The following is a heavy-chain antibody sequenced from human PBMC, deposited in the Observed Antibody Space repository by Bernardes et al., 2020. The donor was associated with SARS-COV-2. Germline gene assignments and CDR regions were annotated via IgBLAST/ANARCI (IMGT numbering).Heavy chain of an antibody. J-gene: IGHJ4*02. CDR2: MNWDGTTI. D-gene: IGHD2-8*01. CDR1: GFTFGIDW. Sequence: GGSLRLSCAASGFTFGIDWMHWVRQAPGKGLAWVARMNWDGTTINHAESVRGRFTIPRDNVKNILYLQMHSLRADDTALYFCVRDMYGKNDYWGQGTLVTVSS. CDR3: VRDMYGKNDY. V-gene: IGHV3-74*01.